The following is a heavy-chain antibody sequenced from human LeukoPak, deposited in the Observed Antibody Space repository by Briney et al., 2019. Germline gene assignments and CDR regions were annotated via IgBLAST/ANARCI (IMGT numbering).Heavy chain of an antibody. CDR2: IYSSGST. V-gene: IGHV4-61*02. CDR1: GGSISSGTFY. D-gene: IGHD3-10*01. Sequence: PSETLSLTCTVSGGSISSGTFYWSWIRQPAGKGLEWIGRIYSSGSTNYNPSLKSRVTISVDTSKNQFSLKLSSVTAADTAVYYCAREGTYYYDLGSHYSGYNWFDPWGQGTLVAVSS. J-gene: IGHJ5*02. CDR3: AREGTYYYDLGSHYSGYNWFDP.